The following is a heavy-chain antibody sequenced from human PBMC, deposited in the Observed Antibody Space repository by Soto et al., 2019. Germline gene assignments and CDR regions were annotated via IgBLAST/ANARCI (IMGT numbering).Heavy chain of an antibody. J-gene: IGHJ4*02. CDR1: GYTFTSYG. CDR2: ISAYNGNT. Sequence: QVQLVQSGAEVKKPGASVKVSCKASGYTFTSYGISWVRQAPGQGLEWMGWISAYNGNTNYAQKLQGRVTMTTDTXTXTADLELRSLRSDDTAVYYCARDAAWGVVTASCFDCWGQGTLVTVSS. D-gene: IGHD2-21*02. V-gene: IGHV1-18*01. CDR3: ARDAAWGVVTASCFDC.